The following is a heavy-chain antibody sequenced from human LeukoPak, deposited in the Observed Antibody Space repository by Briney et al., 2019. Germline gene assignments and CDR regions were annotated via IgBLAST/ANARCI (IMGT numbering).Heavy chain of an antibody. Sequence: SETLSLTCTVSGGSMSSYYWSWIRQPPGKGLERIGYIYYSGSTKYNPSLKSRVTISVDTSKNQFSLKLSSVTAADTAVYYCARGARAGYNLEPFDYWGQGTLVTVSS. J-gene: IGHJ4*02. CDR1: GGSMSSYY. CDR2: IYYSGST. D-gene: IGHD5-24*01. CDR3: ARGARAGYNLEPFDY. V-gene: IGHV4-59*08.